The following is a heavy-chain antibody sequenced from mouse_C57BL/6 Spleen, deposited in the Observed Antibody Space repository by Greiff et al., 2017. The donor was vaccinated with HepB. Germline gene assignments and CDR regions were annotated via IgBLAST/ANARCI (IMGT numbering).Heavy chain of an antibody. J-gene: IGHJ2*01. CDR3: ARRGTTVDFDY. CDR1: GFTFSSYT. D-gene: IGHD1-1*01. V-gene: IGHV5-9*01. CDR2: ISGGGGNT. Sequence: EVQVVESGGGLVKPGGSLKLSCAASGFTFSSYTMSWVRQTPEKRLEWVATISGGGGNTYYPDSVKGRFTISRDNAKNTLYLQMSSRRSEDTALYYCARRGTTVDFDYWGQGTTLTVSS.